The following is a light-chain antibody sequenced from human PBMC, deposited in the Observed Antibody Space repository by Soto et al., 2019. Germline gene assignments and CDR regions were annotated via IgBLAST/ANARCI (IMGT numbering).Light chain of an antibody. CDR1: SSDVGGYNY. CDR3: CSYRLSSTHVL. Sequence: QSALTQPASVSGSPGQSITISCTGTSSDVGGYNYVSWYQQHPGKAPKLMIYEVSNRPSGVSNRFSGSKSGNTASLTISGLQADDESDYYCCSYRLSSTHVLFGGGTKLTVL. V-gene: IGLV2-14*01. J-gene: IGLJ2*01. CDR2: EVS.